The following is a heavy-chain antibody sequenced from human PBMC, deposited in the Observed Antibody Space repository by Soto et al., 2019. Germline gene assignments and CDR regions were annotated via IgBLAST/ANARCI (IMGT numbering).Heavy chain of an antibody. V-gene: IGHV1-8*02. D-gene: IGHD2-15*01. CDR2: MNPNSGNT. Sequence: ASVKVSCKASGHTFTSYDINWVRQATGQGLEWMGWMNPNSGNTGYAQKFQGRVTMTRNTSISTAYMELSSLRSEDTAVYYCARGSSPGIYCSGGSCYNFDYWGQGTLVTVSS. J-gene: IGHJ4*02. CDR1: GHTFTSYD. CDR3: ARGSSPGIYCSGGSCYNFDY.